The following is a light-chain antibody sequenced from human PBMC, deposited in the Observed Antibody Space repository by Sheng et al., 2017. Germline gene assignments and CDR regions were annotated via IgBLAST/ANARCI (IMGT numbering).Light chain of an antibody. V-gene: IGLV2-8*01. CDR3: CSYAGDSTYV. J-gene: IGLJ1*01. CDR2: EVT. CDR1: SSDVGAYDY. Sequence: QSALTQPPSASGSPGQSVTIACTGTSSDVGAYDYVSWYQQHPGNVPRLIIYEVTKRPSGVPDRFSGSKSGNTASLTVSGLQTEDEAEYFCCSYAGDSTYVFATATKVTVL.